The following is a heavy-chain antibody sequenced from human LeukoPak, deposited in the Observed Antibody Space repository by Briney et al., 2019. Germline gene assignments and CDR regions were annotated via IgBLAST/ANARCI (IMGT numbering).Heavy chain of an antibody. D-gene: IGHD1-26*01. CDR2: ISYDGSNK. V-gene: IGHV3-30-3*01. CDR3: ARVPYSGSYYFDY. CDR1: GFTFSSYA. Sequence: GGSLRLSCAASGFTFSSYAMHWVRQAPGKGLEWVAVISYDGSNKYYADSVEGRFTISRDNSKNTLYLQMNSLRAEDTAVYYCARVPYSGSYYFDYWGQGTLVTVSS. J-gene: IGHJ4*02.